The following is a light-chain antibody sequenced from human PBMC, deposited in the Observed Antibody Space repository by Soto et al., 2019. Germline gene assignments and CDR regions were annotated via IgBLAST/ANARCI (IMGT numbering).Light chain of an antibody. Sequence: QSVLTQPPSASGTPGQRVTISCSGSSSNIGSNYVYWYQQLPGTAPKLLIYRYNQRPSGVPDRFSGSKSGTSASLAISGLRSEDEADYYCAAWDDSLSGLFGGGTKLPS. J-gene: IGLJ2*01. V-gene: IGLV1-47*01. CDR3: AAWDDSLSGL. CDR2: RYN. CDR1: SSNIGSNY.